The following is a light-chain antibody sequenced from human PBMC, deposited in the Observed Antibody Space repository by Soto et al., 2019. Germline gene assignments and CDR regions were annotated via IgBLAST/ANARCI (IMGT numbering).Light chain of an antibody. Sequence: QSALTQPASVSGFPGQSITISCTGTSSDIGAYNFVSWYQQHPGKAPKLMLYDVNIRPSGVSSRFSGSKSGNTASLTISGLHAEDEADYYCTSWTTSTTMIFGGGTKVTVL. CDR3: TSWTTSTTMI. J-gene: IGLJ2*01. CDR1: SSDIGAYNF. V-gene: IGLV2-14*03. CDR2: DVN.